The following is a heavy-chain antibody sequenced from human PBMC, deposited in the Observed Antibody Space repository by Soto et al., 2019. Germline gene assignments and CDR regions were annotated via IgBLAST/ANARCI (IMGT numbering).Heavy chain of an antibody. Sequence: QVQLVESGGGLVQPGTSLRLSCAVSGFSFRTYGFHWVRQPPGKGLQWVAVISPKGHSDSVEGRFTISRDNSKDTLYLQMNNLRAEDTAVYYCARDDAFANENAFDLWGHGTKVTVSS. CDR1: GFSFRTYG. CDR2: ISPK. D-gene: IGHD1-1*01. J-gene: IGHJ3*01. V-gene: IGHV3-33*01. CDR3: ARDDAFANENAFDL.